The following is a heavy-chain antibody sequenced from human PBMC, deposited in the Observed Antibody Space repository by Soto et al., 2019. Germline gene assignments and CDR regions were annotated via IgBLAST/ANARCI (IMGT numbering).Heavy chain of an antibody. CDR2: ISSSSSYT. CDR1: GFTFSDYY. J-gene: IGHJ4*02. D-gene: IGHD3-22*01. V-gene: IGHV3-11*06. Sequence: GGSLRLSCAASGFTFSDYYMSWIRQAPGKGLEWVSYISSSSSYTNYADSVKGRFTISRDNAKNSLYLQMNSLRAEGTAVYYCASLYDSSGYFDYWGQGTLVTVSS. CDR3: ASLYDSSGYFDY.